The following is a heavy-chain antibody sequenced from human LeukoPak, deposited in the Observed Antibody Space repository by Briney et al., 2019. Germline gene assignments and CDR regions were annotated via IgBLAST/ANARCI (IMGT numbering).Heavy chain of an antibody. CDR2: INHSGST. V-gene: IGHV4-34*01. J-gene: IGHJ4*02. CDR1: GGSFSGYY. D-gene: IGHD3-3*01. CDR3: ARGVNYDFWSGYYPIYFDY. Sequence: SETLSLTCAVYGGSFSGYYWSWIRQPPGKGLEWIGEINHSGSTNYNPSLKSRVTISVDTSKNQCSLKLSSVTAADTAVYYCARGVNYDFWSGYYPIYFDYWGQGTLVTVSS.